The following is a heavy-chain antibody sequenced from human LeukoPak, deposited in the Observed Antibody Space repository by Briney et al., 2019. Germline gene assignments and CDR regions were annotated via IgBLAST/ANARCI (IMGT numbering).Heavy chain of an antibody. V-gene: IGHV4-59*08. D-gene: IGHD2-15*01. Sequence: PSETLSLTCTVSGRSISCYYWSWIPQPPGKGLEWIGYIYYSGSTNYNPSLKRRVTISIDTSKNQFSLKLTSVTAADTAVYYCAAGTPALEFWGQGTLVTVSS. J-gene: IGHJ4*02. CDR2: IYYSGST. CDR3: AAGTPALEF. CDR1: GRSISCYY.